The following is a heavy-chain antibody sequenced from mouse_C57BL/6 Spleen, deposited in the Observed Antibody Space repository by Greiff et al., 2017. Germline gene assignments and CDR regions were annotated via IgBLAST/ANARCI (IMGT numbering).Heavy chain of an antibody. V-gene: IGHV1-81*01. CDR2: IYPRSGNT. CDR1: GYTFTSYG. D-gene: IGHD2-3*01. CDR3: ERWLLVGAWFAY. Sequence: VQLQQPGAELARPGASVKLSCKASGYTFTSYGISWVKQRTGQGLEWIGEIYPRSGNTYYNEKFKGKATLTVDKSSSTAYMELRRLTSEASAVYFCERWLLVGAWFAYWGQGTLVTVSA. J-gene: IGHJ3*01.